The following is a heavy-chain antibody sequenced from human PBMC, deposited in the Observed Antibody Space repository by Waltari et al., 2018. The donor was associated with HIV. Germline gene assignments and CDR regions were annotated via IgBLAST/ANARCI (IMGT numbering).Heavy chain of an antibody. Sequence: QVQLQESGPGLVKPSETLSLTCSVSGAYISGYYWNWIRQPPGKGLEWIGYIYDSGTTNYNPSLKSRVAMSADTSKKQFSLKLTSVTAADTAVYYCARAITESRGYYYGMDAWGQGTTVTVSS. CDR1: GAYISGYY. D-gene: IGHD3-16*01. V-gene: IGHV4-59*01. J-gene: IGHJ6*02. CDR2: IYDSGTT. CDR3: ARAITESRGYYYGMDA.